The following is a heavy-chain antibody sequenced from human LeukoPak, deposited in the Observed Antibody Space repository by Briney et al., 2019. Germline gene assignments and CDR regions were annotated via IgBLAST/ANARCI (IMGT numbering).Heavy chain of an antibody. CDR2: ISGSGGST. CDR1: GFTFSSYA. D-gene: IGHD2-21*02. Sequence: GGSLRLSCAASGFTFSSYAMSWVRQAPGKGLEWVSAISGSGGSTYYADSVKGRFTISRDNSKNTLYLQMNSLRAEDTAVYSCAKTRVGVTTFDAFDIWGQGTMVTVSS. V-gene: IGHV3-23*01. J-gene: IGHJ3*02. CDR3: AKTRVGVTTFDAFDI.